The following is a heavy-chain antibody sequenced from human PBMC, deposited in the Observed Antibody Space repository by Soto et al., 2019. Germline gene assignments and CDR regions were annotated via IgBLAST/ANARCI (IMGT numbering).Heavy chain of an antibody. J-gene: IGHJ4*02. D-gene: IGHD2-15*01. CDR2: ISAYNGNT. Sequence: ASVKASYKASGYTFTSYEISWVQQAPGQGLEWMGWISAYNGNTNYAQKLQGRVTMTTDTSTSTSYMELRSLRSDDTAVYYCARIDIVVVVAAYGFDYWGQGTLVTVSS. V-gene: IGHV1-18*01. CDR3: ARIDIVVVVAAYGFDY. CDR1: GYTFTSYE.